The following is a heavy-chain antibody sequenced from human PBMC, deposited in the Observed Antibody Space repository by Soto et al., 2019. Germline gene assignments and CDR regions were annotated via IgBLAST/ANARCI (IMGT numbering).Heavy chain of an antibody. Sequence: TQTITMTCTFSGFSISTSGVGVGWIRETPGKALELLARIHWNDDKYYRPSLESRLTISKARSKNQVVLTMTNLDSVDPATLYCSPNRCSPLIYWGQ. CDR1: GFSISTSGVG. J-gene: IGHJ4*01. CDR3: SPNRCSPLIY. V-gene: IGHV2-5*01. CDR2: IHWNDDK. D-gene: IGHD2-8*01.